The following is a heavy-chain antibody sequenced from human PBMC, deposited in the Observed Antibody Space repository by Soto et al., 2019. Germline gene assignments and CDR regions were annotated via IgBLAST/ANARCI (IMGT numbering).Heavy chain of an antibody. CDR1: GGSFTSYT. Sequence: QVQLVQSGAEVKKPGSSVKVSCKASGGSFTSYTFNRVRQVPGQGLEWMGGITPLLTITKYAQKFQDRLTITADSSMRTAYMASSSLRSDVTAVYYCARDPYSDNSGSALDYWGQGTRVTVSS. CDR2: ITPLLTIT. CDR3: ARDPYSDNSGSALDY. V-gene: IGHV1-69*08. J-gene: IGHJ4*02. D-gene: IGHD3-22*01.